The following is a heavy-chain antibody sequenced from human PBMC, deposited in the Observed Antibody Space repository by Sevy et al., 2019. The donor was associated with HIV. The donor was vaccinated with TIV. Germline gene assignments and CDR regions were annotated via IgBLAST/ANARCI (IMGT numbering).Heavy chain of an antibody. J-gene: IGHJ3*02. V-gene: IGHV1-69*13. D-gene: IGHD6-6*01. CDR3: AVEYSSSSGGLGPFDI. CDR2: IIPIFGTA. CDR1: GGTFSSYA. Sequence: APVKVSCKASGGTFSSYAISWVRQAPGQGLEWMGGIIPIFGTANYAQKFQGRVTITADESTSTAYMELSSLRSEDTAVYYCAVEYSSSSGGLGPFDICGQGTMVTVSS.